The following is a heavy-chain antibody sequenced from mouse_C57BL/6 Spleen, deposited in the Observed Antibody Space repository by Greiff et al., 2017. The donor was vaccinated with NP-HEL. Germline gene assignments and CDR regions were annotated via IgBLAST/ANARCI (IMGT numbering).Heavy chain of an antibody. CDR2: IWSGGST. CDR1: GFSLTSYG. Sequence: VQLKESGPGLVQPSQSLSITCTVSGFSLTSYGVHWVRQSPGKGLEWLGVIWSGGSTDYNAAFISRLSISKDNSKSQVFFKMNSLQADDTAIYYCARPPSTVVATDWYFDVWGTGTTVTVSS. J-gene: IGHJ1*03. CDR3: ARPPSTVVATDWYFDV. V-gene: IGHV2-2*01. D-gene: IGHD1-1*01.